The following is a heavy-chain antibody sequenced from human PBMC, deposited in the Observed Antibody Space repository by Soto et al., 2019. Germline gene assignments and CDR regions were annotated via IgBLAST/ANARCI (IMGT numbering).Heavy chain of an antibody. J-gene: IGHJ4*02. CDR3: VRVDSSGYYY. V-gene: IGHV1-46*03. CDR2: INPSGGST. Sequence: ASVKVSCKASGYTFTNYYMHWVRQAPGQGLEWMGIINPSGGSTSYAQKFQGRVTMTRDTSTSTVYMELSSLRSEDTAVYYCVRVDSSGYYYWGQGTLVTVSS. CDR1: GYTFTNYY. D-gene: IGHD3-22*01.